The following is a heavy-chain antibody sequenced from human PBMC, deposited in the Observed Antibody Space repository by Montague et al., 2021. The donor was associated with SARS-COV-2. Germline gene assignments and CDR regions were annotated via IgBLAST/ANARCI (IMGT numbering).Heavy chain of an antibody. CDR1: GGSISSYY. D-gene: IGHD2-15*01. CDR3: ARALYCSGGSCYPNWLDP. V-gene: IGHV4-59*01. J-gene: IGHJ5*02. Sequence: SETLSLTCTVSGGSISSYYWSWIRQPPGKGPEWIGYIYYSGSTNYNPSLKSRVTISVDTSKNQFSLKLSSVTAADTAVYYCARALYCSGGSCYPNWLDPWGQGTLVTVSS. CDR2: IYYSGST.